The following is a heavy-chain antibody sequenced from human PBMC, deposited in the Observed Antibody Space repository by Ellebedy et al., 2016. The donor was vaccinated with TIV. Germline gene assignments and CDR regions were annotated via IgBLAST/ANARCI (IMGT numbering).Heavy chain of an antibody. D-gene: IGHD4-17*01. CDR3: ATDGAYGDYLSPAHAFEM. Sequence: GESLKISCAASGFTFTSYWMSWVRQAPGRGLEWVANINQDESQRYYVDSVRGRFTISRDNAGNSLFLQMNSLRVEDSAVYYCATDGAYGDYLSPAHAFEMWGPGTMVTVSP. CDR2: INQDESQR. J-gene: IGHJ3*02. CDR1: GFTFTSYW. V-gene: IGHV3-7*01.